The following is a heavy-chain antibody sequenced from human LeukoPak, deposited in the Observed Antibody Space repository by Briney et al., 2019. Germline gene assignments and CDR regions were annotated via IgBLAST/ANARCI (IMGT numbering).Heavy chain of an antibody. J-gene: IGHJ5*02. Sequence: SETLSLTCAVYGGSFSGYYWSWIRQPTGKGLEWIGEINHSGSTNYNPSLKSRVTISVDTSKNQFSLKLSSVTAADTAVYYCARRRPITMVRGVTGWFDPWGQGTLVTVSS. CDR2: INHSGST. V-gene: IGHV4-34*01. CDR3: ARRRPITMVRGVTGWFDP. D-gene: IGHD3-10*01. CDR1: GGSFSGYY.